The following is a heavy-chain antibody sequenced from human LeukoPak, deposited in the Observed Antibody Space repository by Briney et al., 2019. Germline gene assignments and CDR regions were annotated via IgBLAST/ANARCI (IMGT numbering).Heavy chain of an antibody. CDR1: GFTFSSYS. Sequence: GGSLRLSCAASGFTFSSYSMNWVRQAPGKGLEWVSYISSGRSTIYVADSVTGRFTISRDNAKNSLYLQMNSLRAEDTAVYYCARHGEVPYGMDVWGQGTTVTVSS. V-gene: IGHV3-48*01. D-gene: IGHD2-21*01. CDR3: ARHGEVPYGMDV. J-gene: IGHJ6*02. CDR2: ISSGRSTI.